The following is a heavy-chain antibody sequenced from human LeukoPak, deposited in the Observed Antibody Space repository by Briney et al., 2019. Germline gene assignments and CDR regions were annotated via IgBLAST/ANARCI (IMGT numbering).Heavy chain of an antibody. Sequence: GRSLRLSCAASGFTFSSYAMHWVRQAPGKGLEWVAVISYDGSNKYYADSVKGRFTISRDISKNTLYLQMNSLRAEDTALYYCARDNVPVGATTRPDYWGQGTLVTVSS. V-gene: IGHV3-30*04. J-gene: IGHJ4*02. CDR1: GFTFSSYA. D-gene: IGHD1-26*01. CDR3: ARDNVPVGATTRPDY. CDR2: ISYDGSNK.